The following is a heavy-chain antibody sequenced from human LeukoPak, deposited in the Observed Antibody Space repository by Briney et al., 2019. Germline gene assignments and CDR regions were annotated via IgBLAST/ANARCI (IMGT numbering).Heavy chain of an antibody. CDR1: GFTFSSYG. Sequence: GGSLRLSCAASGFTFSSYGMHWVRQAPGKGLEWVAFIRYDGSNKYYADSVKGRFTISRDNSKNTLYLQINSLRAEDTAVYYCAKDLLVVAATNDAFDIWGQGTMVTVFS. D-gene: IGHD2-15*01. V-gene: IGHV3-30*02. CDR3: AKDLLVVAATNDAFDI. J-gene: IGHJ3*02. CDR2: IRYDGSNK.